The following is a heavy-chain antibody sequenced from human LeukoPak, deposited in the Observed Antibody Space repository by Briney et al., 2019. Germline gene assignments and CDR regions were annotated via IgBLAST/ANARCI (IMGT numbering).Heavy chain of an antibody. Sequence: GASVKVSCKASGYTFTGYYVHWVRQAPGQGLEWMGRINPNSGGTNYAQKFQGRVTMTRDTSISTAYMELSRLRSDDTAVYYCAREGYSGSYDFDYWGQGTLVTVSS. CDR3: AREGYSGSYDFDY. D-gene: IGHD1-26*01. J-gene: IGHJ4*02. CDR2: INPNSGGT. CDR1: GYTFTGYY. V-gene: IGHV1-2*06.